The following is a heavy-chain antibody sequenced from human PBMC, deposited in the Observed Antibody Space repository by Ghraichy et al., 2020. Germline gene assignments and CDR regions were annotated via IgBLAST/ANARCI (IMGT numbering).Heavy chain of an antibody. V-gene: IGHV3-23*01. CDR1: GFTFSSYA. CDR2: ISSSGDST. J-gene: IGHJ6*02. D-gene: IGHD1-7*01. Sequence: LSLTCAASGFTFSSYAMNWVRQAPGKGLEWVSTISSSGDSTYCADSVKGRFSISRDNSKNTLYLQMNTLRAEDTAVYYCAKRMTATRVLDYYYGMDVWGQGTTVTVYS. CDR3: AKRMTATRVLDYYYGMDV.